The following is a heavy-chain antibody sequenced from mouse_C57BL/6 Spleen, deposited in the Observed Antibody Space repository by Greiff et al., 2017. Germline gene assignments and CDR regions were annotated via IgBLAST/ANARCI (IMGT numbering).Heavy chain of an antibody. CDR1: GYTFTSYW. CDR2: IHPNSGST. V-gene: IGHV1-64*01. Sequence: QVQLQQSGAELVKPGASVKLSCKASGYTFTSYWMHWVKQRPGQGLEWIGMIHPNSGSTNYNEKFKSKATLTVDKSSSTAYMQLSSLTSEDSAVYYCARWDYDEMDYWGQGTSVTVSS. D-gene: IGHD2-4*01. J-gene: IGHJ4*01. CDR3: ARWDYDEMDY.